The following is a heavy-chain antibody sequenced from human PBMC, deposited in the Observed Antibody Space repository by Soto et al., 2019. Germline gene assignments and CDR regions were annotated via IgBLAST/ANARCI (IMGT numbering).Heavy chain of an antibody. D-gene: IGHD3-3*01. CDR3: AKGRGDLGVVSNFLDP. J-gene: IGHJ5*02. V-gene: IGHV3-9*01. Sequence: GGSLRLSCAAFGFTFEDYAMHWIRQTPGKGLEWVAGINWNSGSVGYADSVKGRFTISRDNANNSLYLQMDSLRTEDTALYYCAKGRGDLGVVSNFLDPWGEGTLVTVYS. CDR1: GFTFEDYA. CDR2: INWNSGSV.